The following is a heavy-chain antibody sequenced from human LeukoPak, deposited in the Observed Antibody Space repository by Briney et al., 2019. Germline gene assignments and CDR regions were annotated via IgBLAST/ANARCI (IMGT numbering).Heavy chain of an antibody. CDR1: GVTFSSYA. CDR2: ISGSGGST. Sequence: GGSLRLSCAASGVTFSSYAMSWVRQAPGKGLEWVSAISGSGGSTYYADSVKGRFTISRDNSKNTLYLQMNSLRAEDTAVYYCAKGSTRGYYYYYGMDVWGKGTTVTVSS. V-gene: IGHV3-23*01. CDR3: AKGSTRGYYYYYGMDV. D-gene: IGHD2-2*01. J-gene: IGHJ6*04.